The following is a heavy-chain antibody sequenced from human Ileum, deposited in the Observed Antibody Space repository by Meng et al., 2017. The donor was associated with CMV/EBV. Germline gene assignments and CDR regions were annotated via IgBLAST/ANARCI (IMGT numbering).Heavy chain of an antibody. CDR2: IRSKANSYAT. CDR1: GFSFSGSA. J-gene: IGHJ4*02. D-gene: IGHD3-22*01. V-gene: IGHV3-73*01. CDR3: TRQDSSGYYSFDY. Sequence: SGFSFSGSALPWVRQASGKGLEWVGRIRSKANSYATAYAASVKGRFTISRDDSKNTAYLQMNSLKTEDTAVYYCTRQDSSGYYSFDYWGQGTLVTVSS.